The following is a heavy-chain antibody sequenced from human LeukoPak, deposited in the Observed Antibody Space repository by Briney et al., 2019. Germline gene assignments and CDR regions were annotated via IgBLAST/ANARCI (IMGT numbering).Heavy chain of an antibody. J-gene: IGHJ4*02. CDR3: ARDDYGGNLDY. V-gene: IGHV1-46*01. Sequence: ASVKVSCKASGYTFTGYNIHWVRQAPGQGLEWMGIINPSGGSTSYAQKFQGRVTMTRDTSTSTVYMELSSLRSEDTAVYYCARDDYGGNLDYWGQGTLVTVSS. D-gene: IGHD4-23*01. CDR1: GYTFTGYN. CDR2: INPSGGST.